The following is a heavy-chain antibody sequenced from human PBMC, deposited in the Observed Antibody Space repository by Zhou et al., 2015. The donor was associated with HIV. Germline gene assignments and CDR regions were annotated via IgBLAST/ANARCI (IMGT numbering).Heavy chain of an antibody. V-gene: IGHV1-69*12. CDR3: AREGTISPSRPWGGYFFDY. D-gene: IGHD3-16*01. J-gene: IGHJ4*01. CDR2: IIPIFGTT. Sequence: QVQLVQSGAEVKKPGSSVKVSCKASGGTFSGYAISWVRQAPGQGLEWMGGIIPIFGTTNYAQRFQGRVMITADESTGTAYMELSSLRSEDTAVFYCAREGTISPSRPWGGYFFDYWGQGTLVTVSS. CDR1: GGTFSGYA.